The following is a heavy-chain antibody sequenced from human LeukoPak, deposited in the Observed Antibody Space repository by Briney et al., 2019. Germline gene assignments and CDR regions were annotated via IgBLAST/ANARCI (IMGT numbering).Heavy chain of an antibody. V-gene: IGHV1-2*02. Sequence: ASVKVSCKASGYTFTSYYMHRVRQAPGQGLEWMGWINPNSGGTNYAQKFQGRVTMTRDTSISTAYMELSRLRSDDTAVYYCARSLGSRYSGYGGFDYWGQGTLVTVSS. CDR3: ARSLGSRYSGYGGFDY. D-gene: IGHD5-12*01. CDR2: INPNSGGT. CDR1: GYTFTSYY. J-gene: IGHJ4*02.